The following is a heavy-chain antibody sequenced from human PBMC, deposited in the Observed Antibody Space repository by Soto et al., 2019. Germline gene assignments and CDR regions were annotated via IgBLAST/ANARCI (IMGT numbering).Heavy chain of an antibody. D-gene: IGHD2-15*01. J-gene: IGHJ4*02. CDR3: ARGQVVAALL. Sequence: QLQLQESGSGLVKPSQTLSLTCAVSGGSISSGGYYWSWIRQPPGKGLEWIAYIYHSGSTYYNPSHMSRVTVSVNKAKNQLSLKLSYLAAADTAVYYCARGQVVAALLWSQGTLVTVSS. V-gene: IGHV4-30-2*01. CDR2: IYHSGST. CDR1: GGSISSGGYY.